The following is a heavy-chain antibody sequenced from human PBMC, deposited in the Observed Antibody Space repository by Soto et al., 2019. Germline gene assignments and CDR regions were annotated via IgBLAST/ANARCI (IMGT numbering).Heavy chain of an antibody. D-gene: IGHD3-22*01. Sequence: EVQLLESGGGLVQPGGSLRLSCAASGFTFSSYAMSWVRQAPGKGLEWVSAISGSGGSTYYADSVKGRFTISRDNSKTTLYLQMNSLRAEDTAVYYCAKVPNYYDSSSLWGQGTLVTVSS. J-gene: IGHJ4*02. CDR3: AKVPNYYDSSSL. V-gene: IGHV3-23*01. CDR2: ISGSGGST. CDR1: GFTFSSYA.